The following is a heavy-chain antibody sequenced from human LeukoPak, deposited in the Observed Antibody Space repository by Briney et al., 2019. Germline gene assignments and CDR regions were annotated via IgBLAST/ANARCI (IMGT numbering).Heavy chain of an antibody. Sequence: SETLSLTCTVSGGSISSYYWSWGRQPPGKGLEWIGYIYYSGSTNYNPSLKSRVTISVDTSTNQFSLKLSSVTAADTAVYYCASVAMVRGPAFDIWGQGTMVTVSS. D-gene: IGHD3-10*01. J-gene: IGHJ3*02. CDR2: IYYSGST. V-gene: IGHV4-59*08. CDR3: ASVAMVRGPAFDI. CDR1: GGSISSYY.